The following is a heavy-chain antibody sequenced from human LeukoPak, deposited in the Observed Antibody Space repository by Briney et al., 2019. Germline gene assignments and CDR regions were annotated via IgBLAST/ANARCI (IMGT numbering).Heavy chain of an antibody. CDR3: ARGVIYGSGSYCFDY. CDR1: GGSISSYY. J-gene: IGHJ4*02. D-gene: IGHD3-10*01. Sequence: SETLSLTCTVSGGSISSYYWSWIRQPPGKGLEWIGYVYYSGSTYYNPSLKSRVTISVDTSKNQFSLKLSSVTAADTAVYYCARGVIYGSGSYCFDYWGQGTLVTVSS. V-gene: IGHV4-59*12. CDR2: VYYSGST.